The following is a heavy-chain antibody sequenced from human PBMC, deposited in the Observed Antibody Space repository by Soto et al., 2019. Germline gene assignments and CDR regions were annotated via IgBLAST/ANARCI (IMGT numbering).Heavy chain of an antibody. CDR3: ARGIRYFDANALDI. CDR2: ISSSGSTI. CDR1: GFTFSDYY. V-gene: IGHV3-11*01. D-gene: IGHD3-9*01. J-gene: IGHJ3*02. Sequence: GGSLRLSCAASGFTFSDYYMSWIRQAPGKGLEWVSYISSSGSTIYYADSVKGRFTISRDNAKNSLYLQMNSLRAEDTAVYYCARGIRYFDANALDIWGQGTMVTVSS.